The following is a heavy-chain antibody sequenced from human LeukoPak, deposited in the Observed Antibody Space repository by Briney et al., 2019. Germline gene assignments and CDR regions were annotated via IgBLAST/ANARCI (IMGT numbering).Heavy chain of an antibody. CDR1: GYTFTNYY. D-gene: IGHD5-18*01. CDR2: INPSDGSA. Sequence: ASVKVSCKTSGYTFTNYYMHWVRQAPGQGLEWMGIINPSDGSASYPQKFQGRVTMTRDTSTATLYMELSSLRSEDTAVYYCASGLSVTVYSVGSYFDYWGQGTLVTVSS. J-gene: IGHJ4*02. CDR3: ASGLSVTVYSVGSYFDY. V-gene: IGHV1-46*01.